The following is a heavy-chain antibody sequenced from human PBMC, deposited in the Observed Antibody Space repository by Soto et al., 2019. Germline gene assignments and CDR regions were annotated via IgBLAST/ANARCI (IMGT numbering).Heavy chain of an antibody. J-gene: IGHJ4*02. CDR2: VHDSGST. D-gene: IGHD3-22*01. CDR1: GVSVSRGSSS. V-gene: IGHV4-61*01. CDR3: ARAKVVAYYYDTSGYYITFDF. Sequence: ASETLSLTCTVSGVSVSRGSSSWSWIRQSPGKGLEWIGYVHDSGSTAYSPSLESRVTISVDTAKNQVSLKLSSVTSADSAFYYCARAKVVAYYYDTSGYYITFDFWGQGTKVTVYS.